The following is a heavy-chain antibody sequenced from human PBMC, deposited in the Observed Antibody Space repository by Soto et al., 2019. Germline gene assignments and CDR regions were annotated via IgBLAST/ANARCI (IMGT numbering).Heavy chain of an antibody. V-gene: IGHV3-48*02. CDR1: GFTFSSYS. CDR2: ISRSSSTI. CDR3: ARTYYFDY. Sequence: EVQLVESGGGLVQPGGSLRLSCAASGFTFSSYSMNWVRQAPGKGLEWVSYISRSSSTIYYADSEKGRFTISRDNAKNSMSLQMNSLRDEDTAVYHCARTYYFDYWGQGILVTVSS. J-gene: IGHJ4*02.